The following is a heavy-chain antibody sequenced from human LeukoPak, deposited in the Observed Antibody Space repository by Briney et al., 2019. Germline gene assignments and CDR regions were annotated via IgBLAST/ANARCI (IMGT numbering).Heavy chain of an antibody. D-gene: IGHD3-22*01. Sequence: GGSLRLSCAASGFTFSNHSMNWVRQAPGKGLEWVSYISRSGKTINYADSVKGRFTISRDNAKNSLHLQMNSLRAEDTAVYYCASIGYWGQGTLVTVSS. CDR1: GFTFSNHS. CDR2: ISRSGKTI. V-gene: IGHV3-48*01. CDR3: ASIGY. J-gene: IGHJ4*02.